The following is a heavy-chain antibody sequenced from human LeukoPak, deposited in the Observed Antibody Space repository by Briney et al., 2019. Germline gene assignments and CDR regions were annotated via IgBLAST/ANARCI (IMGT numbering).Heavy chain of an antibody. J-gene: IGHJ4*02. Sequence: GESLKISCTGSGYSFISYWIAWVRQMPGKGLEWMGIIYPGDSDTRYSPSFQGQVTISADKSISTAYLQWSSLKASDTALYYCARLVKVFWSGSHFDYWGQGTLVTVSS. V-gene: IGHV5-51*01. D-gene: IGHD3-3*01. CDR3: ARLVKVFWSGSHFDY. CDR1: GYSFISYW. CDR2: IYPGDSDT.